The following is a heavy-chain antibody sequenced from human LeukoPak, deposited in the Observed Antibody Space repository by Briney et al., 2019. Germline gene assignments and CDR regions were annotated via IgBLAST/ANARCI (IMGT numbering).Heavy chain of an antibody. CDR1: GFTFSNAW. CDR2: IKSKTDGGTT. Sequence: PGGSLRLSCAASGFTFSNAWMSWVRQAPGKGLEWVGRIKSKTDGGTTDYAAPVKGRFTISRDDSKNTLYLQMNSLKTEDTAVYYCTTDCSGSGSYCAIDYWGQGTLVTVSS. J-gene: IGHJ4*02. CDR3: TTDCSGSGSYCAIDY. V-gene: IGHV3-15*05. D-gene: IGHD3-10*01.